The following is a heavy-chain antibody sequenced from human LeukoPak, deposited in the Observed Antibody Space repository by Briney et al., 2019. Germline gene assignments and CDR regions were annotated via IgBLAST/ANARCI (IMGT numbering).Heavy chain of an antibody. D-gene: IGHD3-22*01. J-gene: IGHJ3*02. CDR3: AREPPPFAIVERRAFDI. CDR1: GGSISSYY. Sequence: SETLSLTCTVSGGSISSYYWSWIRQPPGKGLEWIGYIYYSGGTNYNPSLKSRVTISVDTSKNQFSLKLSSVTAADTAVCYCAREPPPFAIVERRAFDIWGQGTMVTVSS. V-gene: IGHV4-59*01. CDR2: IYYSGGT.